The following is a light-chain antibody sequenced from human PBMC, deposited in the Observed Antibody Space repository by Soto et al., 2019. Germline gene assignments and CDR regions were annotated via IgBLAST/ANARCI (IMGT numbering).Light chain of an antibody. CDR1: SGDIGAYNY. CDR3: SSYTSRNTLV. V-gene: IGLV2-14*03. Sequence: QSALTQPASVSGSPGQTITISCSGTSGDIGAYNYVSWNQHHPATAPKLMIYDVNYPPAGLSDRFSGSKSGNTASLTSSGHYAEDDADYYCSSYTSRNTLVFGGGTQLTVL. CDR2: DVN. J-gene: IGLJ2*01.